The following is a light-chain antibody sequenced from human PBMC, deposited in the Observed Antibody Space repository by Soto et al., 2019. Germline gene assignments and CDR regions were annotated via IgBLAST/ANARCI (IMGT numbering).Light chain of an antibody. Sequence: QSVLTQPASVPGSPGQSITISCTGTSSDVGSYNLVSWYQQHPGKAPKVMIYEVSKRPSGVSNRFSGSKSGNTASLTISGLQAEDEADYYCCSYAGSSTYVFGTGTQLTVL. V-gene: IGLV2-23*02. CDR1: SSDVGSYNL. CDR3: CSYAGSSTYV. J-gene: IGLJ1*01. CDR2: EVS.